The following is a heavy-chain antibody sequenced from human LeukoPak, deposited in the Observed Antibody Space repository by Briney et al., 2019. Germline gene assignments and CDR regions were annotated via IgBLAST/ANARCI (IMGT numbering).Heavy chain of an antibody. V-gene: IGHV3-30*18. CDR3: AKFFRRDGYNIDY. Sequence: GGSLRLSCAASGFTFSSYGMHWVRQAPGKGLEWVAVISYDGSNKYYADSVKGRFTISRDNSKNTLYLQMNSLRAEDTAVYYCAKFFRRDGYNIDYWGQGTLVTVSS. D-gene: IGHD5-12*01. J-gene: IGHJ4*02. CDR1: GFTFSSYG. CDR2: ISYDGSNK.